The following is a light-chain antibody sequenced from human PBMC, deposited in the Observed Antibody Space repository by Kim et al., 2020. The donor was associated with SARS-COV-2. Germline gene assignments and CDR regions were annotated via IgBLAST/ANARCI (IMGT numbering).Light chain of an antibody. CDR3: QSYDSSNQKV. CDR1: SGSIASNY. CDR2: EDN. J-gene: IGLJ3*02. Sequence: NFMLTQPHSVSESPGKTVTISCTRSSGSIASNYAQWYQQRPGSAPTTVIYEDNQRPSGVPDRFSGSIDSSSNSASLTISGLKTEDEADYYCQSYDSSNQKVFGGGTQLTVL. V-gene: IGLV6-57*04.